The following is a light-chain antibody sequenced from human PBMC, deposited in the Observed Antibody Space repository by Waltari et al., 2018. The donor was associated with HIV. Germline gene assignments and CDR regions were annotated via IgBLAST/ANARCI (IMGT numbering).Light chain of an antibody. CDR2: EVT. V-gene: IGLV2-23*02. CDR1: SSDVGRYNL. Sequence: QSALTQPASVYGSPGQSITISCTGTSSDVGRYNLVSWYQQHPGKAPKLMIYEVTKRPSGVSNRFSGSKSGNTASLTISGLQAEDEADYYCNSYATGSAWVFGGGTKLTVL. CDR3: NSYATGSAWV. J-gene: IGLJ3*02.